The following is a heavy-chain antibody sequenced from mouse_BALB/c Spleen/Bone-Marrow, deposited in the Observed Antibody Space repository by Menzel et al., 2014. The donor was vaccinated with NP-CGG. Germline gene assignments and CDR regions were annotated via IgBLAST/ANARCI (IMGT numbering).Heavy chain of an antibody. Sequence: EVHLVESGGGLVQPGGSLKLSCAASGFTFSSYTMSWVRQTPEKRLEWVAYISNGGGSTSYPDTVKGRFTISRDNAKNTLYLQMSSLXSEXXAMYXCXRXVGNPYAMDXWGXGTSVTVSS. J-gene: IGHJ4*01. CDR1: GFTFSSYT. CDR3: XRXVGNPYAMDX. V-gene: IGHV5-12-2*01. CDR2: ISNGGGST.